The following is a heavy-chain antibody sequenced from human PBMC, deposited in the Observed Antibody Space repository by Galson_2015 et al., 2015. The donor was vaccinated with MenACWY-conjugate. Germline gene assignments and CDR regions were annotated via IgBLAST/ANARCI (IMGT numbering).Heavy chain of an antibody. D-gene: IGHD2-2*01. Sequence: SLRLSCAASGFTFDDYGMNWVRQAPGKGLEWVSGINWNGAGTGYADSVKGRFTISRDNAKNSLYLQMNSLRAEDTALYCCARGCSSTTCYWDYYGMDAWGQGSTVTVSS. CDR1: GFTFDDYG. CDR3: ARGCSSTTCYWDYYGMDA. V-gene: IGHV3-20*04. J-gene: IGHJ6*02. CDR2: INWNGAGT.